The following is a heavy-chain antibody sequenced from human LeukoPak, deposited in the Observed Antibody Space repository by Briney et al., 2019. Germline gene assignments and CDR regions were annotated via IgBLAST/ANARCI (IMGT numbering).Heavy chain of an antibody. D-gene: IGHD3-22*01. CDR1: GFTFSYAW. CDR3: TTDAGSSGWRVYYHYYYGMDV. Sequence: PGGSLRFSCAASGFTFSYAWMSWVRQAPEKGLEWVGRIKSKTDGGTTDYAAPVKGRFTISRDDSKNTLYLQMNSLKTEDTAVYYCTTDAGSSGWRVYYHYYYGMDVWGQGTTVTVSS. V-gene: IGHV3-15*01. J-gene: IGHJ6*02. CDR2: IKSKTDGGTT.